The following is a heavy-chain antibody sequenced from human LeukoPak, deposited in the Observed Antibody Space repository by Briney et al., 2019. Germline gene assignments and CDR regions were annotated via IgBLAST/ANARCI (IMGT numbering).Heavy chain of an antibody. Sequence: ASVKVSCKASGYTFTSYGISWVRQAPGQGLEWMGWISAYNGNTNYAQKLQGRVTMTTDTSTSTAYMELRGLRSDDTAVYYCARDPGLLWFGDSHPWGQGTLVTVSS. J-gene: IGHJ4*02. CDR2: ISAYNGNT. D-gene: IGHD3-10*01. CDR1: GYTFTSYG. V-gene: IGHV1-18*01. CDR3: ARDPGLLWFGDSHP.